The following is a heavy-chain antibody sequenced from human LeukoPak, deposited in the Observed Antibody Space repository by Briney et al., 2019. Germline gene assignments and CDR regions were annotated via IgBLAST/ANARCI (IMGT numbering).Heavy chain of an antibody. Sequence: PSETLYLTCTVSGGSISSYYWSWIRQPPGKGLEWIGYIYYSGSTNYNPSLKSRVTISVDTSKNQFSLKLSSVTAADTAVYYCARAGYDSSGYYVYFDYWGQGTLVTVSS. CDR3: ARAGYDSSGYYVYFDY. CDR1: GGSISSYY. V-gene: IGHV4-59*01. D-gene: IGHD3-22*01. CDR2: IYYSGST. J-gene: IGHJ4*02.